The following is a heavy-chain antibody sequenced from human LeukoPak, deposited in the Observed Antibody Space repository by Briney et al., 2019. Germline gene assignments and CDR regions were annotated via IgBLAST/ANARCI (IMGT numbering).Heavy chain of an antibody. CDR2: ISAYNGNT. CDR3: ARDQYYYDSSGYPYYFDY. Sequence: GASVKVSCKASGYTFTSYGISWVRQAPGQGLEWMGWISAYNGNTNYAQKLQGRVTMTTDTSTSTAYMELRSLRSDDTAVYYCARDQYYYDSSGYPYYFDYWGQGTLVTVSS. CDR1: GYTFTSYG. J-gene: IGHJ4*02. V-gene: IGHV1-18*01. D-gene: IGHD3-22*01.